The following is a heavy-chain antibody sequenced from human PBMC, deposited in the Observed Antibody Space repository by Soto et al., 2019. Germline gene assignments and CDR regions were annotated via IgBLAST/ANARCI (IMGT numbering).Heavy chain of an antibody. CDR3: ARAGKIVVVAATGDDAFDI. CDR2: IISIFGTA. V-gene: IGHV1-69*13. D-gene: IGHD2-15*01. CDR1: GYTFTSYG. J-gene: IGHJ3*02. Sequence: SVKVSCKASGYTFTSYGISWVRQAPGQGLEWMGGIISIFGTATYAQKFQGRVTITADESTSTAYMELCSLRSEDTAVYYCARAGKIVVVAATGDDAFDIWG.